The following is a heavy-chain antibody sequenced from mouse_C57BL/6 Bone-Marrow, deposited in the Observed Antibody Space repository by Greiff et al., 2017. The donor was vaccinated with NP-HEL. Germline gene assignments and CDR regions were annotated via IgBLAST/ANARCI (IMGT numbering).Heavy chain of an antibody. CDR3: ARKRLDYGSSYVESVLYFDV. J-gene: IGHJ1*03. CDR1: GYSITSDY. CDR2: ISYSGST. V-gene: IGHV3-8*01. D-gene: IGHD1-1*01. Sequence: VQLKQSGPGLAKPSQTLSLTCSVTGYSITSDYWNWIRKFPGNKLEYMGYISYSGSTYYNPSLKSRISITRDTSKNQYYLQLNSVTTEDTATYYCARKRLDYGSSYVESVLYFDVWGTGTTVTVSS.